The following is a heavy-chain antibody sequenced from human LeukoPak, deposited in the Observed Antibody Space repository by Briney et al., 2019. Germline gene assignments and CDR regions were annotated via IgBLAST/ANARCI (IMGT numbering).Heavy chain of an antibody. V-gene: IGHV3-23*01. CDR2: IRGSGGST. Sequence: GALRLSCAASGFTFSGYAMSWVRQAPGKGLEWVSAIRGSGGSTYYADSVKGRFTISRDNSKNTLYLQMNSLRAEDTAVYYCAKGISPDYTAMAAAYGMDVWGQGTTVTVSS. D-gene: IGHD5-18*01. CDR3: AKGISPDYTAMAAAYGMDV. J-gene: IGHJ6*02. CDR1: GFTFSGYA.